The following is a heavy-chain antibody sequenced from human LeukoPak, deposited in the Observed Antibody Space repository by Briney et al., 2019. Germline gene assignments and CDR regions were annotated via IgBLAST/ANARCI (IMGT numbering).Heavy chain of an antibody. CDR2: ISSSSSYI. Sequence: GGSLRLSCAASGFTFSSYSMNWVRQAPGKGLEWVSSISSSSSYIYYADSVKGRFTISRDNAKNSLYLQMNSLRAEDTAVYYCAREIFGVVISYRNTSYWDQGTLVTVSS. D-gene: IGHD3-3*01. CDR3: AREIFGVVISYRNTSY. CDR1: GFTFSSYS. J-gene: IGHJ4*02. V-gene: IGHV3-21*01.